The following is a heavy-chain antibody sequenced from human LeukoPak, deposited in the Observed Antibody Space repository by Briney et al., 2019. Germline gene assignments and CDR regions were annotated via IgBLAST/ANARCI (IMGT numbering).Heavy chain of an antibody. V-gene: IGHV2-5*02. D-gene: IGHD3-22*01. Sequence: SGPTLVNTTQTLTLTCTFSGFSLNTRGVAVGWIRQPPGRALQWLALIYWDDDRRYSPSLKTRLTITKDTSRNQVVLTMTNMDPVDTATYFCAHRKNYYDSSVFDNWGQGTLVTVSS. J-gene: IGHJ4*02. CDR3: AHRKNYYDSSVFDN. CDR1: GFSLNTRGVA. CDR2: IYWDDDR.